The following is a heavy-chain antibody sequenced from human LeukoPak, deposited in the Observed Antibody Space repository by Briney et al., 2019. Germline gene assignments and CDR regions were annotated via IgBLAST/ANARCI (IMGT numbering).Heavy chain of an antibody. Sequence: SGGSLRLSCAASGFIFSSYGMHWVRQAPGKGLEWVAVISYDGSNKYYADSVKGRFTISRDNSKNTLYLQMNSLRAEDTAVYYCAKARSSWYDFEADYWGQGTLVTVSS. CDR2: ISYDGSNK. D-gene: IGHD6-13*01. CDR1: GFIFSSYG. CDR3: AKARSSWYDFEADY. J-gene: IGHJ4*02. V-gene: IGHV3-30*18.